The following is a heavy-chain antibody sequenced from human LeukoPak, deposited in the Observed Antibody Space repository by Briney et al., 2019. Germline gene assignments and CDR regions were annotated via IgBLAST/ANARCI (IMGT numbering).Heavy chain of an antibody. D-gene: IGHD3-9*01. CDR3: ARGYYDILTGYYDRSFDH. J-gene: IGHJ4*02. Sequence: ASVKVSCKASGYTFTSYDINWVRQATGQGLEWMGWMNPNSGNTGYAQKFQGRVTITRNTSISTAYMELCSLRSEDTAVYYCARGYYDILTGYYDRSFDHWGQGTLVTVSS. CDR2: MNPNSGNT. V-gene: IGHV1-8*03. CDR1: GYTFTSYD.